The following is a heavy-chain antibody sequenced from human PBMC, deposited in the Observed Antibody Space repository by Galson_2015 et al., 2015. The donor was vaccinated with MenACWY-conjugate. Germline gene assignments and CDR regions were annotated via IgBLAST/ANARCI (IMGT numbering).Heavy chain of an antibody. Sequence: SESLFPTCPVFGGSLRGFYLSWVRPPPRQGLESIGYIFLRGRTNYNPSVKSRVTISVDTPKNQISLKLSSVTAADTAVYYCARGGAYCGGDCPDFWGQGTLVTVSS. V-gene: IGHV4-59*01. CDR3: ARGGAYCGGDCPDF. CDR2: IFLRGRT. D-gene: IGHD2-21*02. CDR1: GGSLRGFY. J-gene: IGHJ4*02.